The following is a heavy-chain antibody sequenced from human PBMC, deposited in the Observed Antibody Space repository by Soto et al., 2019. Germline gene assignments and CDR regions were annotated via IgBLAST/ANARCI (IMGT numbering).Heavy chain of an antibody. D-gene: IGHD2-2*01. J-gene: IGHJ6*02. CDR3: ARGRGVPAATGHGMDX. CDR2: IWYDGINK. Sequence: WGSLRLSCAASRFTFSRYGMYWVRQAPGKGLEWLAFIWYDGINKYYADSVKVRFTISIDNSNNMLYLQMNSLRADDTAVYYCARGRGVPAATGHGMDXWGQGTTVTVS. CDR1: RFTFSRYG. V-gene: IGHV3-33*07.